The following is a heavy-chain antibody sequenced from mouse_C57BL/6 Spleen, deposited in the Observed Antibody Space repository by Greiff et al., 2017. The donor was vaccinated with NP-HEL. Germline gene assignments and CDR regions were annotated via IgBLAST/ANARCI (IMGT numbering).Heavy chain of an antibody. Sequence: VQLQQSGPELVKPGDSVKISCKASGYSFTGYFMNWVMQSHGKSLEWIGRINPYNGDTFYNQKFKGKATLTVDKSSSTAHMELRSLTSEDSAVYYCARSGITTVLDYWGQGTTLTVSS. CDR2: INPYNGDT. J-gene: IGHJ2*01. D-gene: IGHD1-1*01. CDR1: GYSFTGYF. V-gene: IGHV1-20*01. CDR3: ARSGITTVLDY.